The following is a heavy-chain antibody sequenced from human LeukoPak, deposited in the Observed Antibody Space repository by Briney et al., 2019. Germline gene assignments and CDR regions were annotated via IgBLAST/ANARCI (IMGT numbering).Heavy chain of an antibody. CDR3: ARGYSSYYPDAFDI. CDR1: GFTFSSYE. CDR2: MSFSGSTI. D-gene: IGHD5-12*01. J-gene: IGHJ3*02. Sequence: GGSLRLSCVASGFTFSSYEMNWVRQAPGRGLEWVSYMSFSGSTIYYADSVKGRFTISRDNAKSSLYLQMNSLRAEDTAVYYCARGYSSYYPDAFDIWGQGTMVTVSS. V-gene: IGHV3-48*03.